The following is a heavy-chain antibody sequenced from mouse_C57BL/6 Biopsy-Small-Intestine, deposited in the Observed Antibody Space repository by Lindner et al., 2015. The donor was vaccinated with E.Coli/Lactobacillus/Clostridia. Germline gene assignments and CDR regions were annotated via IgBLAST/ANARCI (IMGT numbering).Heavy chain of an antibody. CDR3: ARHYPYSTYSLDY. Sequence: VQLQESGGGLVKPGGSLKPSCAASGFIFSSYAMSWVRQTPEKRLEWVAAINSNGGNTYYPDTVKYRFTISRDNAKNTLYLQMSSLRSEDTALFYCARHYPYSTYSLDYWGQGTSVTVSS. CDR1: GFIFSSYA. J-gene: IGHJ4*01. V-gene: IGHV5-6-2*01. D-gene: IGHD2-5*01. CDR2: INSNGGNT.